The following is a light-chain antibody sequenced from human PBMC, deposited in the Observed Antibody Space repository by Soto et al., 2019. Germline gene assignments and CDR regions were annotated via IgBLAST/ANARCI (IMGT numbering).Light chain of an antibody. CDR3: QQSFTTPLA. V-gene: IGKV3-15*01. CDR2: SAS. J-gene: IGKJ4*01. CDR1: QSVDSN. Sequence: EIVMTQSPATLSVSPGERATLSCRASQSVDSNLAWSQQKPGQAPRLLIYSASRRATGFPARFSGSGSGTDFTLTIRRLEPEDFATYFCQQSFTTPLAFGGGTKVDNK.